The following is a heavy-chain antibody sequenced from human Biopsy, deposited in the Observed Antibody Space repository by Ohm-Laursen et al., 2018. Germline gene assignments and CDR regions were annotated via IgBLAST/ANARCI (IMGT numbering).Heavy chain of an antibody. CDR1: GGSVFREPFTNYY. CDR2: IYYTGTT. Sequence: GTLSLTCSVSGGSVFREPFTNYYYNWIRQSPGKGLEWLGFIYYTGTTNYNPSLRGRLSLSVDTSGNEVSLKLMSATAADTAVYYCARSRGSSGIATIYYYGMDVWGQGTTVTVSS. D-gene: IGHD3-10*01. J-gene: IGHJ6*02. V-gene: IGHV4-61*01. CDR3: ARSRGSSGIATIYYYGMDV.